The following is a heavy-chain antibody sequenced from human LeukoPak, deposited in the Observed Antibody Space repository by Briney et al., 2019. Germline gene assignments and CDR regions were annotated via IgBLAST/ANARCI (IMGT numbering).Heavy chain of an antibody. CDR1: GYTFTGYY. CDR2: INPKSGGT. D-gene: IGHD3-22*01. V-gene: IGHV1-2*02. Sequence: ASVKVSCKASGYTFTGYYMHWVRQAPGQGLEWMGWINPKSGGTNYAQKFQGRVTMTRDTSISTAYMELSRLRSDDTAVYYCARKTSMIVKGAFDIWGQGTMVTVSS. J-gene: IGHJ3*02. CDR3: ARKTSMIVKGAFDI.